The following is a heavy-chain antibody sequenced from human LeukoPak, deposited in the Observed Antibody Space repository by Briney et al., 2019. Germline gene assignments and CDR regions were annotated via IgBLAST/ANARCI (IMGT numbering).Heavy chain of an antibody. Sequence: PSETLSLTCAVYGGSFSGYYWSWIRQPPGKGLEWIGEINHSRSTNYNPSLKSRVTISVDTSKNQFSLKLSSVTAADTAVYYCARGQYGLPYYYDSSGYYALGAFDIWGQGTMVTVSS. V-gene: IGHV4-34*01. D-gene: IGHD3-22*01. CDR1: GGSFSGYY. CDR3: ARGQYGLPYYYDSSGYYALGAFDI. J-gene: IGHJ3*02. CDR2: INHSRST.